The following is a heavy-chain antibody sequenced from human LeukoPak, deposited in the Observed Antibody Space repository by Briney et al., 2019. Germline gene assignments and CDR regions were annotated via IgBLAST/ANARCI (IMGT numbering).Heavy chain of an antibody. CDR2: ISGDGGRT. J-gene: IGHJ4*02. CDR3: AKDILSGFYGTFDY. CDR1: GFTFDDYA. V-gene: IGHV3-43*02. D-gene: IGHD6-19*01. Sequence: GGSLRLSCVVSGFTFDDYAMHWVRQGPGKGLEWVSLISGDGGRTYYADSVKGRFTISRDNSKNSLYLEMNSLRTEDTALYYCAKDILSGFYGTFDYWGQGTLVTVSS.